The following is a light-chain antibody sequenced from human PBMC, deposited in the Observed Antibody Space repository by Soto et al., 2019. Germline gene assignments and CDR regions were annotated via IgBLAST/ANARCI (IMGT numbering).Light chain of an antibody. CDR1: SSTIGSNY. J-gene: IGLJ2*01. V-gene: IGLV1-51*01. CDR2: DND. Sequence: QSVLTQPPSVSAAPGQKVTISCSGSSSTIGSNYVSWYQQLPGTAPKLLIYDNDKRPSGIPDRFSGSKSGTSATLGITGLQTGDEAGYYCSSYAGSNNFVVFGGGTKVTVL. CDR3: SSYAGSNNFVV.